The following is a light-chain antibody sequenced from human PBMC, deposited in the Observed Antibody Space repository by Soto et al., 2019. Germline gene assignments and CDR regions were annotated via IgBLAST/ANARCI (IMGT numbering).Light chain of an antibody. V-gene: IGKV3-20*01. CDR1: QSVSSY. Sequence: EIVLTQSPATLSLSPGERATLSCRASQSVSSYLAWYQQKTGQAPRILIYAASSRDTGIPDRFSGSGSGTDFTLTISRLEPEDFAVYYCQQYGSSPRTFGQGTKVDIK. CDR3: QQYGSSPRT. J-gene: IGKJ1*01. CDR2: AAS.